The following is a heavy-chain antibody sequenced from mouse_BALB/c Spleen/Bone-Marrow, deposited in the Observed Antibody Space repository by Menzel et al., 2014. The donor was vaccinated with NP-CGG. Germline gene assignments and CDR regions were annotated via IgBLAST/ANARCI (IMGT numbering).Heavy chain of an antibody. J-gene: IGHJ3*01. CDR3: ARDSDWFAY. CDR2: IRNKANGYTT. V-gene: IGHV7-3*02. CDR1: GFTLTDNY. Sequence: EVQLVESGGGLVQPGGSLRLSCATSGFTLTDNYMTWVRQPPGKALEWLGFIRNKANGYTTEYSASVKGRFTISRDNSQSILYLQMNTLRAEDSATYYCARDSDWFAYWGQGTLVTVSA.